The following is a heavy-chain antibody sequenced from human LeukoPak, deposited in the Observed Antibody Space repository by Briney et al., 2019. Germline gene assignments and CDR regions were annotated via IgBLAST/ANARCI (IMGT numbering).Heavy chain of an antibody. CDR2: IYYSGST. J-gene: IGHJ4*02. Sequence: PSETLSLTCTVSGGSISSYYWSWIRQPPGKGLEWIGYIYYSGSTNYNPSLKSRVTISVDTSKNQFSLKLSSVTAADTAVYYCARDSPSIAARFDYWGQGTLVTVSS. V-gene: IGHV4-59*12. CDR1: GGSISSYY. D-gene: IGHD6-6*01. CDR3: ARDSPSIAARFDY.